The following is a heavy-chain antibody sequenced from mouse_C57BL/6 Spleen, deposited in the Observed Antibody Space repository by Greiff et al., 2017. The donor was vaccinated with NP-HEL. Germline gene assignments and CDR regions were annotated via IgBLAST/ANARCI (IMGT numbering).Heavy chain of an antibody. V-gene: IGHV1-42*01. J-gene: IGHJ2*01. CDR2: INPSTGGT. Sequence: VQLQQSGPELVKPGASVKISCKASGYSFTGYYMNWVKQSPEKSLEWIGEINPSTGGTTYNQKFKAKATLTVDKSSSTAYMQLKSLTSEDSAVYYCARDYYGRPFDYWGQGTTLTVSS. CDR3: ARDYYGRPFDY. CDR1: GYSFTGYY. D-gene: IGHD1-1*01.